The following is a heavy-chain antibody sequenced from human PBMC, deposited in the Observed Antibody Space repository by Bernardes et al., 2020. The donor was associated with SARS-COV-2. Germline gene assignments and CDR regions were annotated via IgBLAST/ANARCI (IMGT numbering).Heavy chain of an antibody. CDR3: ARSVRSRRYYDFWSAPFSGMDV. V-gene: IGHV1-8*01. CDR2: MNPNSGNT. D-gene: IGHD3-3*01. J-gene: IGHJ6*02. Sequence: ASVKVSCKASGYTFTSYDINWVRQATGQGLEWMGWMNPNSGNTGYAQKFQGRVTMTRNTSISTAYMELSSLRSEDTAVYYCARSVRSRRYYDFWSAPFSGMDVWGQGTTVTVSS. CDR1: GYTFTSYD.